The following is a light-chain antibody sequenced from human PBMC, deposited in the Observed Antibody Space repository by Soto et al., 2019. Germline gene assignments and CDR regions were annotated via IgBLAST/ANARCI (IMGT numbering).Light chain of an antibody. CDR2: AAS. J-gene: IGKJ3*01. CDR3: QQLNSYPFT. Sequence: IQLTQSPSSLSASVGATVTITCRASQGIRDYLAWYQQKTGKAPKLLIYAASILEIGGPSRFSGSGSGTDFTLTISSLQPEDFATYYCQQLNSYPFTFGPGAKVDIK. CDR1: QGIRDY. V-gene: IGKV1-9*01.